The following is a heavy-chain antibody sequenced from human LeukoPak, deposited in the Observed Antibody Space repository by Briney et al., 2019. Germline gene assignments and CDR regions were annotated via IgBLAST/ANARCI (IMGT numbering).Heavy chain of an antibody. V-gene: IGHV3-74*01. CDR1: GFSVSSNY. CDR2: INNDQSST. Sequence: GGSLRLSCAASGFSVSSNYMSRVRQAPGKGLVWVSRINNDQSSTSYADSVKGRFTISGDNAKNTLYLQMNSLRAEDTAVYYCARAGLPYAFDIWGQGTVVTVSS. J-gene: IGHJ3*02. D-gene: IGHD5-12*01. CDR3: ARAGLPYAFDI.